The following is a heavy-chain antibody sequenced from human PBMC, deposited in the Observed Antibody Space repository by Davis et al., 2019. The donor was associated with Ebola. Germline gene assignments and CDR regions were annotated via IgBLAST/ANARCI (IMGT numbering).Heavy chain of an antibody. J-gene: IGHJ5*02. CDR3: ARERSGYPVLGFDP. CDR2: IYYSGST. CDR1: GGSVSSGSYY. D-gene: IGHD3-22*01. Sequence: SETLSLTCTVSGGSVSSGSYYWSWLRQPPGKGLEWIGYIYYSGSTNYNPSLKSRVTISVDTSKNQFSLKLSSVTAADTAVYYWARERSGYPVLGFDPWGQGTLVTVSS. V-gene: IGHV4-61*01.